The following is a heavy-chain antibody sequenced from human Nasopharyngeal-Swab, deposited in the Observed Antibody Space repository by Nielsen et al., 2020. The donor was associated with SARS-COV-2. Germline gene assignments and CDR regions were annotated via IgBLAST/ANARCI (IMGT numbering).Heavy chain of an antibody. CDR1: GGSISSGGYY. CDR2: IYYSGST. J-gene: IGHJ5*02. V-gene: IGHV4-31*03. Sequence: SDPLSPTCTVFGGSISSGGYYWSSIRQHPGKGLEWIGYIYYSGSTYYNPSLKSRVTISVDTSKHQFSLKLSSVTAADTAVYYCAREFESSGYLFVWFDPWGQGTLVTVSS. D-gene: IGHD3-22*01. CDR3: AREFESSGYLFVWFDP.